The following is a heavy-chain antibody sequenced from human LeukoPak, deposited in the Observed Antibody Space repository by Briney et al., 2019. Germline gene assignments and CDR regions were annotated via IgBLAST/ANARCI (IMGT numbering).Heavy chain of an antibody. Sequence: PGESLKISCKGSGYSSTSYWIGWVRQMPGKGLEWMGIIYPGDSDTRYSPSFQGQVTISADKSISTAYLQWSSLKASDTAMYYCARLASYCSGGSCYSWWFDPWGQGTLVTVSS. CDR3: ARLASYCSGGSCYSWWFDP. V-gene: IGHV5-51*01. CDR1: GYSSTSYW. J-gene: IGHJ5*02. CDR2: IYPGDSDT. D-gene: IGHD2-15*01.